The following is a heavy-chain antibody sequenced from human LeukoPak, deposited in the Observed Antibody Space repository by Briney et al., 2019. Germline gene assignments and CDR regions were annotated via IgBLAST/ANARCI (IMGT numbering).Heavy chain of an antibody. CDR3: ARAYSSGCYRDY. CDR2: INHSGST. Sequence: PSETLSLTCAVYGGSFSGYYWSWIRQPPGKGLEWIGEINHSGSTNYNPSLKSRVTISVDTSKNQFSLKLSSVTAADTAVYYCARAYSSGCYRDYWGQGTLVTVSS. CDR1: GGSFSGYY. D-gene: IGHD6-19*01. V-gene: IGHV4-34*01. J-gene: IGHJ4*02.